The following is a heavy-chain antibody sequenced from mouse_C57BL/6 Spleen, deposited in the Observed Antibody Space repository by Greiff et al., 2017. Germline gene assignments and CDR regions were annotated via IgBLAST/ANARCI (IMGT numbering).Heavy chain of an antibody. CDR3: ARVYYDNDEGYFDY. CDR2: ISSGSSTI. D-gene: IGHD2-4*01. V-gene: IGHV5-17*01. Sequence: EVHLVESGGGLVKPGGSLKLSCAASGFTFSDYGMHWVRQAPEKGLEWVAYISSGSSTINYADTVKGRFTISRDNAKNTLFLQMTSLRSEDTAMVYCARVYYDNDEGYFDYWGQGTTLTVSS. CDR1: GFTFSDYG. J-gene: IGHJ2*01.